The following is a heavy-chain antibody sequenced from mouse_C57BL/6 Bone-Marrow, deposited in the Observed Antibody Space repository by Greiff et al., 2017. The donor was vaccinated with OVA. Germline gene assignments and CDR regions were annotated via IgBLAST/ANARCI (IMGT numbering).Heavy chain of an antibody. CDR1: GFTFSSYT. CDR3: ARHIPYLYMDY. CDR2: ISGGGGNT. Sequence: EVHLVESGGGLVKPGGSLKLSCAASGFTFSSYTMSWVRQTPEKRLEWVATISGGGGNTYYPDSVKGRFTISRDNAKNTLYLQMSSLRSEDTALYYCARHIPYLYMDYWGQGTSVTVSS. J-gene: IGHJ4*01. V-gene: IGHV5-9*01. D-gene: IGHD5-1-1*01.